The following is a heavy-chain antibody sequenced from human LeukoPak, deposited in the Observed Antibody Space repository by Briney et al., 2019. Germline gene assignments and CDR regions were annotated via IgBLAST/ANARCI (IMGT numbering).Heavy chain of an antibody. V-gene: IGHV4-59*12. CDR1: GGYISTYY. D-gene: IGHD3-10*01. Sequence: SETLSLTCTVSGGYISTYYWTWIRQPPGKGLEWIGYSDYNGSPNYNPSLKSRVTISVDPSKNQFSLKLSSVTAADTAVYYCAREVVSEALWFGERPLDYWAREPWSPSPQ. J-gene: IGHJ4*02. CDR2: SDYNGSP. CDR3: AREVVSEALWFGERPLDY.